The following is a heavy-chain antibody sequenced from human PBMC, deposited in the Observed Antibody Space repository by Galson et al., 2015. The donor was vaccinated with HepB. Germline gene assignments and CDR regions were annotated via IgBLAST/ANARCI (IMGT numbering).Heavy chain of an antibody. J-gene: IGHJ4*02. Sequence: SLRLSCAASGFTFSSYAMHWVRQAPGKGLEWVAVISYDGSNKYYADSVKGRFTISRDNSKNTLYLQMNSLRAEDTAVYYCARDNVPAAIWAYNFDYWGQGTLVTVSS. CDR1: GFTFSSYA. CDR3: ARDNVPAAIWAYNFDY. CDR2: ISYDGSNK. V-gene: IGHV3-30-3*01. D-gene: IGHD2-2*02.